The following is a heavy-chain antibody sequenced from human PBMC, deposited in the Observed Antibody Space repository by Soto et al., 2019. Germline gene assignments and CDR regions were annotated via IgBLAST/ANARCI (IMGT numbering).Heavy chain of an antibody. CDR1: GFTLSSYD. D-gene: IGHD2-15*01. CDR2: IGSGGET. Sequence: EVQLVESGGGLVQPGGSLRLSCAASGFTLSSYDIHWVRQATGEGLAWVSGIGSGGETHYADSVKGRFIISREDGKNSLYLQMNNLRVGDTAMYLCTRKTPPPGMEVWGQGATVTVSS. J-gene: IGHJ6*02. CDR3: TRKTPPPGMEV. V-gene: IGHV3-13*01.